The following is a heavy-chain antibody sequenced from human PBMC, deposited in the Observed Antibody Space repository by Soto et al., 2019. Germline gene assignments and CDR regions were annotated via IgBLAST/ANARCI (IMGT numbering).Heavy chain of an antibody. CDR3: ARGLVKLVEDVYYYNYMDV. D-gene: IGHD6-6*01. V-gene: IGHV1-8*01. CDR2: MNPNSGNT. CDR1: GYTFTSYD. J-gene: IGHJ6*03. Sequence: ASVKVSCKASGYTFTSYDINWVRQATGQGLEWMGWMNPNSGNTGYAQKFQGRVTMTRNTSISTAYMELSSLRSEDTAVYYCARGLVKLVEDVYYYNYMDVWGKGTTVTVSS.